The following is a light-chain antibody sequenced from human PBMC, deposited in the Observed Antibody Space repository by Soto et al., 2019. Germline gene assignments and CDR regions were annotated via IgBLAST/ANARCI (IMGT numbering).Light chain of an antibody. CDR2: ETS. CDR1: QSINYY. Sequence: DIQMTQSPSSLSASVGDRVTITCRASQSINYYLNLYQQKPGKAPKLLIYETSSLESGVPSRFGGSGSGTEFTLTISSLQPDDFAIYYCQQYNSYSWTFGQGTKVDIK. J-gene: IGKJ1*01. V-gene: IGKV1-5*03. CDR3: QQYNSYSWT.